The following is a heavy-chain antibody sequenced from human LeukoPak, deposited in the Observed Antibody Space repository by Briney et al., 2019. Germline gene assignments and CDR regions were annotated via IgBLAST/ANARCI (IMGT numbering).Heavy chain of an antibody. CDR3: ATDLAGWVTSPEYFQH. V-gene: IGHV1-24*01. CDR2: FDPEDGET. D-gene: IGHD3-3*01. Sequence: ASVKVSCKVSGYTLTELSMHWVRQAPGKGLEWMGGFDPEDGETIYAQKFQGRVTMTEDTSTDTAYMELSSLRSEDTAVYYCATDLAGWVTSPEYFQHWGQGTLVTVSS. J-gene: IGHJ1*01. CDR1: GYTLTELS.